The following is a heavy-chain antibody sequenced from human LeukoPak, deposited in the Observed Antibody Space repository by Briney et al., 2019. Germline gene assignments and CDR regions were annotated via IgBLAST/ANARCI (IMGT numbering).Heavy chain of an antibody. D-gene: IGHD5-12*01. CDR3: ARYSGYDHYFDY. CDR1: GYSISSGYY. J-gene: IGHJ4*02. CDR2: IYHSGST. V-gene: IGHV4-38-2*01. Sequence: SETLSLTCAVSGYSISSGYYWGWIRQPPGKGLEWIGSIYHSGSTYYNPSLKSRVTISVDTSKNQFSLKLSSVTAADTAVYYCARYSGYDHYFDYRGQGTLVTVSS.